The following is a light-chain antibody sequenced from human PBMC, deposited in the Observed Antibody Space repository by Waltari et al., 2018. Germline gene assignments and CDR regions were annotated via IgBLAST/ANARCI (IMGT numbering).Light chain of an antibody. CDR3: SSYAGSMTLV. CDR1: SSDVGGYNF. Sequence: QSALTQPPSASGSPGQSVTISCTGTSSDVGGYNFFSWYQQHPGKAPKLMIYEVSERASGVPDRFSGSKSGNTASLTVSGLQTEDESDYYCSSYAGSMTLVFGGGTKLTVL. V-gene: IGLV2-8*01. CDR2: EVS. J-gene: IGLJ2*01.